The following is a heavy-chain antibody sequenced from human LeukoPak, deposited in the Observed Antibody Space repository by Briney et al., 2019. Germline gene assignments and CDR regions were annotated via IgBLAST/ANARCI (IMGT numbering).Heavy chain of an antibody. CDR3: ARALSGTYLGDAFDI. Sequence: PSETLSLTCAVYGGSFSGYYWSWIRQPPGKGLEWIGEINHSGSTNYNPSLKSRVTISVDTSKNQFSLKLSSVTAADTAMYYCARALSGTYLGDAFDIWGQGTMVTVSS. V-gene: IGHV4-34*01. J-gene: IGHJ3*02. CDR2: INHSGST. D-gene: IGHD1-26*01. CDR1: GGSFSGYY.